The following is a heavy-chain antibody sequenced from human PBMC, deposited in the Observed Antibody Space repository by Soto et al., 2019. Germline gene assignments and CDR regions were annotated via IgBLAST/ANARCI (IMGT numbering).Heavy chain of an antibody. CDR2: IYPGDSDT. Sequence: GESLKISCKGSGYSFTSYWIGWVRQMPGKGLEWMGIIYPGDSDTRYSPSFQGQVTISADKSISTAYLQWSSLKASDTAMYYCARRALALELLHDANWFDPWGQGTLVTVFS. J-gene: IGHJ5*02. CDR1: GYSFTSYW. D-gene: IGHD3-3*01. V-gene: IGHV5-51*01. CDR3: ARRALALELLHDANWFDP.